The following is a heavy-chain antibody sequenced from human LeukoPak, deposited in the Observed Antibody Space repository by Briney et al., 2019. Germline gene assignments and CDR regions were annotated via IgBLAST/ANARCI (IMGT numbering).Heavy chain of an antibody. D-gene: IGHD3-16*02. CDR2: INPSGGST. CDR1: GYSFTSYY. J-gene: IGHJ4*02. CDR3: ARDIPYEVSFGGLTVMGSFVLDY. V-gene: IGHV1-46*01. Sequence: ASVKVSCKASGYSFTSYYMHWVRQAPGQGLEWMGIINPSGGSTSFAQKFQGRVTMTRDTSTTTVYMELSGLRSEDTAVYYCARDIPYEVSFGGLTVMGSFVLDYWGQGTLVTVPS.